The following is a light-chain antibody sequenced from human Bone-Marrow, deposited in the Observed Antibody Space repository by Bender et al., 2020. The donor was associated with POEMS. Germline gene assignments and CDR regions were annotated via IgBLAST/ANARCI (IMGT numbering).Light chain of an antibody. CDR3: YSTDSSGDHRV. Sequence: SYELTQPPSVSVSPGQTARITCSGDELPKQYTYWYQQRSGQAPVLVIYEDNKRPSGIPERFSGSSSGTRATLTISGARVEDEADYYCYSTDSSGDHRVFGGGTKLTVL. J-gene: IGLJ2*01. V-gene: IGLV3-10*01. CDR2: EDN. CDR1: ELPKQY.